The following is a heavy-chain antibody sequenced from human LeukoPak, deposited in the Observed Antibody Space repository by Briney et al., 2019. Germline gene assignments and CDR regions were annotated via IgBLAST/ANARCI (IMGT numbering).Heavy chain of an antibody. D-gene: IGHD6-13*01. Sequence: PSETLSLTCIVSGGSISSSSYYWGWIRQPPGKGLQWIGNIYYSGSTYYNPSLNSRVTISVDTSKNQFSLKLTSVTAADTAVYYCAAGARWFYSWGQGTLVTVSS. CDR1: GGSISSSSYY. J-gene: IGHJ5*01. CDR3: AAGARWFYS. CDR2: IYYSGST. V-gene: IGHV4-39*07.